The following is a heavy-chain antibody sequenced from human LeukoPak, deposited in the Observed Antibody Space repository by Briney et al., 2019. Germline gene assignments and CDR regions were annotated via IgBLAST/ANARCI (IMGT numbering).Heavy chain of an antibody. CDR3: VRGLSSSDY. CDR2: INHSGST. D-gene: IGHD6-6*01. V-gene: IGHV4-34*01. CDR1: GGSFSGYY. Sequence: SETLSLTCAVYGGSFSGYYWSWIRQPPGKGLEWIGEINHSGSTNYNPSLKSRVTISVDTSKNQFSLKLSSVTAADTAVYYCVRGLSSSDYWGQRTLVTVSS. J-gene: IGHJ4*02.